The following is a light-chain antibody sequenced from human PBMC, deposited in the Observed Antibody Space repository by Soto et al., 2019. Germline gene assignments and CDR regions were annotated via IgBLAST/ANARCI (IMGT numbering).Light chain of an antibody. J-gene: IGKJ1*01. CDR2: GAS. V-gene: IGKV3-20*01. CDR3: QQYGNHGT. CDR1: QSVSSSY. Sequence: EIVLTQSPGTLSLSPGERATLSCRASQSVSSSYLAWYQQKPGQAPRLLIYGASSRATGIPDRFSGSGSGTDFTLTISRLEPEDFTVYYCQQYGNHGTFGQGTKVEIK.